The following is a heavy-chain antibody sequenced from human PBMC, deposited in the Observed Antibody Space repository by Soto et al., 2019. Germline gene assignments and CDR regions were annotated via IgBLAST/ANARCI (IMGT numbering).Heavy chain of an antibody. CDR1: GFPFNNYG. D-gene: IGHD2-2*01. V-gene: IGHV3-21*04. J-gene: IGHJ4*02. Sequence: LRLSCVVYGFPFNNYGINWVRQAPGKGLEWVSTVSKSDYTYYSDLVKGRFTISRDNAKNTVSLQMNTLRAEDTAVYFCAREDSIIIPAVSDFWGQGALVTVSS. CDR2: VSKSDYT. CDR3: AREDSIIIPAVSDF.